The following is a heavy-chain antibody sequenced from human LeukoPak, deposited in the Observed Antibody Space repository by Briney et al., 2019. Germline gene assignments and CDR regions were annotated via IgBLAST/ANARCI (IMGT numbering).Heavy chain of an antibody. D-gene: IGHD2-2*01. CDR3: AKDQDIVVVPAAQD. V-gene: IGHV3-23*01. CDR1: GFTFSSYA. CDR2: ISGSGGST. J-gene: IGHJ4*02. Sequence: GGSLRLSCAASGFTFSSYAMSWVRQAPGKGLEWVSAISGSGGSTYYADSVKGRFIISRDNSKNTLYLQMNSLRAEDTAVYYCAKDQDIVVVPAAQDWGQGTLVTVSS.